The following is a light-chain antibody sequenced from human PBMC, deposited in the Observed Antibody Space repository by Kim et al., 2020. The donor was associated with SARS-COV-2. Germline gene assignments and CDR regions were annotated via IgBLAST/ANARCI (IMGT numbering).Light chain of an antibody. CDR3: QSYDSSLIGSGV. CDR1: SSNIGAGYD. CDR2: NNS. V-gene: IGLV1-40*01. J-gene: IGLJ3*02. Sequence: QSVLTQPPSVSWAPGQRVTISCTGSSSNIGAGYDVHWYQQLPGTAPKLLIYNNSNRPSGVPDRFSGSKSATSASLAITGLQAEDEADYYCQSYDSSLIGSGVFGGGTQLTVL.